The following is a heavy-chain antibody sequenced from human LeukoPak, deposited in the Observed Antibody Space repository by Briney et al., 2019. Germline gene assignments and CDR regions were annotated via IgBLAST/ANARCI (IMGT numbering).Heavy chain of an antibody. V-gene: IGHV4-39*01. CDR2: IYYSGST. Sequence: PSETLSLTCTVSGGSISSSSYYWGWIRQPPGKGLEWIGSIYYSGSTNYNPSLKSRVTISVDTSKNQFSLKLSSVTAADTAVYYCARIKGLLWFGELSTTFDYWGQGTLVTVSS. D-gene: IGHD3-10*01. CDR3: ARIKGLLWFGELSTTFDY. J-gene: IGHJ4*02. CDR1: GGSISSSSYY.